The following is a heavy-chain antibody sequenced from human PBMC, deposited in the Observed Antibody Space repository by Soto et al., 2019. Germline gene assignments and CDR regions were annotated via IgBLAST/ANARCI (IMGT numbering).Heavy chain of an antibody. CDR3: AKARRVVVAGTNFDY. Sequence: PGGSLRLSCAASGFTFDDYAMHWVRQAPGRGLEWVSGISWNSGTIGYADSVKGRFTISRDNAKNSLYLQMNSLMSEDTALYYCAKARRVVVAGTNFDYWGQGTLVTVSS. J-gene: IGHJ4*02. D-gene: IGHD2-15*01. CDR1: GFTFDDYA. V-gene: IGHV3-9*01. CDR2: ISWNSGTI.